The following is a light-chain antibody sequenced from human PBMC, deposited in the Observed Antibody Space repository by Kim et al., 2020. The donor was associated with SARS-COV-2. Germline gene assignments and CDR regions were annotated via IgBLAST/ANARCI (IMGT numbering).Light chain of an antibody. J-gene: IGLJ2*01. CDR2: DVN. V-gene: IGLV2-11*01. CDR1: SSDVGGYKY. Sequence: QSALTQPRSVSGSPGQSVTISCTGTSSDVGGYKYVSWYQQSPDKAPKVLIYDVNKRPSGVPDRFSGSKSGNTASLTISGLRDDDEADYYCCSYARNYSVVFGGGTQLTVL. CDR3: CSYARNYSVV.